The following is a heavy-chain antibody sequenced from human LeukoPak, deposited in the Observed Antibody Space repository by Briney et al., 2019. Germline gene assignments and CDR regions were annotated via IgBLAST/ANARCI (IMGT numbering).Heavy chain of an antibody. V-gene: IGHV3-7*01. J-gene: IGHJ4*02. CDR2: VKQDGSEK. D-gene: IGHD1-26*01. CDR1: GFTFSSYW. CDR3: AKDGGSGSYLYYFDY. Sequence: GGSLRLSCSASGFTFSSYWVTWVRQAPGKGLEWVANVKQDGSEKNYVDSVKGRFTISRDNAKNSLYLQMNSLRVDDTAVYYCAKDGGSGSYLYYFDYWGQGTLVTVSS.